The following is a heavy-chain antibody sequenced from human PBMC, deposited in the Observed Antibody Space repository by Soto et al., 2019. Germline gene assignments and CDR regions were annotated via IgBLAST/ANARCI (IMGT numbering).Heavy chain of an antibody. J-gene: IGHJ5*02. V-gene: IGHV4-34*01. CDR3: ARGGGYCSSTSCQNWFDP. CDR2: INHSGST. Sequence: QVQLQQWGAGLLKPSETLSLTCAVYGGSFSGYYWSWIRQPPGKGLEWIGEINHSGSTNYNPSLKSRGTISVDTSKNQFSLKLSSVTAADTAVYYCARGGGYCSSTSCQNWFDPWGQGTLVTVSS. CDR1: GGSFSGYY. D-gene: IGHD2-2*01.